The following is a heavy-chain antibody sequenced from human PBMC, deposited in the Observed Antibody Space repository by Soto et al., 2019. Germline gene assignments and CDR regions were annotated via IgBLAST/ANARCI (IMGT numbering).Heavy chain of an antibody. CDR1: GYTFSTNA. V-gene: IGHV1-3*01. Sequence: QVQLVQSGAEVKKHGSSVKVSCKSSGYTFSTNAIHCVRQAPGQRPEWMGWINAGTGTTRYSQRFQDRVTITRNAAALTAYLELSILPSEDTAVYDCARGASVRNPLWAHWGEGVIGAVSA. CDR2: INAGTGTT. CDR3: ARGASVRNPLWAH. D-gene: IGHD3-16*01. J-gene: IGHJ4*02.